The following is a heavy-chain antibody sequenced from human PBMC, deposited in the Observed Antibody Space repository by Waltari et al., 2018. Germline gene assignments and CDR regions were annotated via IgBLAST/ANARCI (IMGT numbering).Heavy chain of an antibody. V-gene: IGHV3-74*01. CDR3: ARVPSGSYKYFQH. CDR2: INSDGSST. J-gene: IGHJ1*01. D-gene: IGHD3-10*01. CDR1: GFTFSSYW. Sequence: EVQLVESGGGLVQPGGSLRLSCAASGFTFSSYWMHWVHQAPGKGLLWVSRINSDGSSTSYADSVKGRFTISRDNAKNTLYLQMNSLRAEDTAVYYCARVPSGSYKYFQHWGQGTLVTVSS.